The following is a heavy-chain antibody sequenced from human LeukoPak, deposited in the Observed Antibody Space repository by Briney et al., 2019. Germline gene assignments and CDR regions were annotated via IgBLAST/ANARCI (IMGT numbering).Heavy chain of an antibody. J-gene: IGHJ6*02. CDR3: ARRYYYDNSGSYGMDV. CDR1: GYSFTSYW. V-gene: IGHV5-51*01. Sequence: GESLKISCKASGYSFTSYWIGWVRQMPGKGLKWMGIIYPGDSDTRYSPSFQGQATISADKSISTAYLQWNSLKASDTAMYYCARRYYYDNSGSYGMDVWGQGTTVTVSS. D-gene: IGHD3-22*01. CDR2: IYPGDSDT.